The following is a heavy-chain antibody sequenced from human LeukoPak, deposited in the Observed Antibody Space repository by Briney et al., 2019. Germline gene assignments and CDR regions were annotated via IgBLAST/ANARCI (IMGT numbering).Heavy chain of an antibody. D-gene: IGHD3-22*01. CDR3: AKAGSHYYDSSGYHQFDY. Sequence: GGSLRLSCAASGFTFSSYAMSWARQAPGNGLEWVSVISGSGGRTYYADSVKGRFTVSRDNFKNTLYLQMNSLRAEDTAVYYCAKAGSHYYDSSGYHQFDYWGQGTLVTVSS. CDR2: ISGSGGRT. J-gene: IGHJ4*02. V-gene: IGHV3-23*01. CDR1: GFTFSSYA.